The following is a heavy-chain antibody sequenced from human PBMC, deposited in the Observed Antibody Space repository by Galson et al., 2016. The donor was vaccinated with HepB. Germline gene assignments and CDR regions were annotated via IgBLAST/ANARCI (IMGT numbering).Heavy chain of an antibody. CDR3: AMGNSGWPDY. CDR1: GFTFSSYA. J-gene: IGHJ4*02. V-gene: IGHV3-64*04. CDR2: VSADGFAT. Sequence: SLRLSCAASGFTFSSYALHWVRQAPGKGLEYVSTVSADGFATYYADSVKGRFTISRDNAKNSLYLQMNSLRAEDKAVYYCAMGNSGWPDYWGQGTLVTVSS. D-gene: IGHD6-19*01.